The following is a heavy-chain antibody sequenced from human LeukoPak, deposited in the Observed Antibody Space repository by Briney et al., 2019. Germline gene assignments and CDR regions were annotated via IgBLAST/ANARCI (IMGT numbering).Heavy chain of an antibody. D-gene: IGHD5-24*01. Sequence: PGGSLRLSCAASGFTFSSYAMSWIRQPPEKGLEWIGEINPGGHTNYNPSLKSRVVISVDTSKNQFSLKLTSVTAADTAVYYCARRVRSGDGWVFDSWGQGTPATVSS. V-gene: IGHV4-34*01. CDR3: ARRVRSGDGWVFDS. CDR1: GFTFSSYA. CDR2: INPGGHT. J-gene: IGHJ4*02.